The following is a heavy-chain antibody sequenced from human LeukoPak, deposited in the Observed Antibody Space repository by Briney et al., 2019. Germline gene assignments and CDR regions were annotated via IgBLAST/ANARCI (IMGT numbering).Heavy chain of an antibody. Sequence: GASVKVSCKASGGTFSSYAISWVRQAPGQGLEWMGRIIPILGIANYAQKFQGRVTITADKSTSTAHMELSSLRSEDTAVYYCAYCGGDCYSKLTPSYYFDYWGQGTLVTVSS. J-gene: IGHJ4*02. D-gene: IGHD2-21*02. CDR1: GGTFSSYA. V-gene: IGHV1-69*04. CDR3: AYCGGDCYSKLTPSYYFDY. CDR2: IIPILGIA.